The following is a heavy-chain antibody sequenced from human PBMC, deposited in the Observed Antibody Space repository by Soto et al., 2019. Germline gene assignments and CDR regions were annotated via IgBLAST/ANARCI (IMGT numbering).Heavy chain of an antibody. J-gene: IGHJ6*03. D-gene: IGHD3-16*01. Sequence: GGSLRLSCAASGFTFSSYDMSWVRQAPGKGLEWVSAISGIGGSTNYADSVKGRFTISRDNSKNTLYLQMNSLRAEDTAVYYCAPLGGFYYYMDVWGKGTTVTVSS. CDR1: GFTFSSYD. CDR2: ISGIGGST. V-gene: IGHV3-23*01. CDR3: APLGGFYYYMDV.